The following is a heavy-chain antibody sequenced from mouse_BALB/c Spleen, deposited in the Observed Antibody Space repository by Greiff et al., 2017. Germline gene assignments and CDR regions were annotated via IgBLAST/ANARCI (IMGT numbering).Heavy chain of an antibody. Sequence: VQLKESGGGLVKPGGSLKLSCAASGFTFSSYAMSWVRQTPEKRLEWVATISSGGSYTYYPDSVKGRFTISRDNAKNTLYLQMSSLRSEDTAMYYCARDYDGGFAYWGQATLVTVSA. CDR1: GFTFSSYA. CDR3: ARDYDGGFAY. CDR2: ISSGGSYT. V-gene: IGHV5-9-3*01. J-gene: IGHJ3*01. D-gene: IGHD2-4*01.